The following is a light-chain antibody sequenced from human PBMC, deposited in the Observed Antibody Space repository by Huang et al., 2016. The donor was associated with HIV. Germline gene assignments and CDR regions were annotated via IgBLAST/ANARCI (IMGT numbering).Light chain of an antibody. CDR1: QTIAKS. J-gene: IGKJ1*01. V-gene: IGKV1-39*01. CDR3: QQSYGSPRT. CDR2: AAS. Sequence: DIQMTQSPSSLSASVGDRVTITCRASQTIAKSLNWYQQKPGKAPKLLIYAASSSLSGLPAIFTGSGSGTDFTLTITNLQPEDFATYYCQQSYGSPRTFGQGT.